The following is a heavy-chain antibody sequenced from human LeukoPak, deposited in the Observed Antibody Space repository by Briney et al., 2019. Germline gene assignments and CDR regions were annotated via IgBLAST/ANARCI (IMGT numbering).Heavy chain of an antibody. CDR1: EFTFTTYG. V-gene: IGHV3-33*01. CDR2: IYYDGSNI. CDR3: ARDWKTNSFDY. J-gene: IGHJ4*02. D-gene: IGHD1-1*01. Sequence: GSLRLSCAASEFTFTTYGMHWVRQAPGKGLEWVAFIYYDGSNIYYADYVKGRFTISRDISKNTLYLQMDSLRAEDTAIYYCARDWKTNSFDYWGQGTLVTVSS.